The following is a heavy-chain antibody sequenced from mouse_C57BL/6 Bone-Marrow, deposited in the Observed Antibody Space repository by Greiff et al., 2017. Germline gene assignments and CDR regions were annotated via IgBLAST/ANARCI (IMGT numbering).Heavy chain of an antibody. J-gene: IGHJ2*01. CDR1: GYTFTSYW. Sequence: QVQLQQPGAELVRPGTSVKLSCKASGYTFTSYWMHWVKQRPGPGLEWIGVIDPSDSYTNYNQKFKGKATLTVDTSSSTAYMQLSSLTSEDSAVYYGARTPPSFYPCFAYWGQGTTLTVSS. D-gene: IGHD2-3*01. CDR3: ARTPPSFYPCFAY. CDR2: IDPSDSYT. V-gene: IGHV1-59*01.